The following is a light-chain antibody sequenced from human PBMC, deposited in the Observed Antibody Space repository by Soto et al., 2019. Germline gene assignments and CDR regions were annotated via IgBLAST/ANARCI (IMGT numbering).Light chain of an antibody. Sequence: DIQMTQSPSSLSAYVGDRVTITCRASQGISNYLAWYQQKPGKVPKLLIYAASTLHSGVPSRFSGSGSGTDFTLTISSLQPEDVANYYWQQYNDAPWTFGPGTKVEIK. J-gene: IGKJ1*01. V-gene: IGKV1-27*01. CDR2: AAS. CDR1: QGISNY. CDR3: QQYNDAPWT.